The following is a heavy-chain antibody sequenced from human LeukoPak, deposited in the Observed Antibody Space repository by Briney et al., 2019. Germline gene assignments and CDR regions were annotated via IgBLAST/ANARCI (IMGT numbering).Heavy chain of an antibody. V-gene: IGHV3-7*02. J-gene: IGHJ6*02. D-gene: IGHD6-6*01. Sequence: GGSLRLSCAASGFSFSNMRMIWHRQAPGKGLEWVADIKEEGRTTYYVDSVKGRFTISRDNAKNTLYLQMNSLRVEDTAVYYCARGSSSSFNYYGMDVWGQGTTVTVSS. CDR2: IKEEGRTT. CDR3: ARGSSSSFNYYGMDV. CDR1: GFSFSNMR.